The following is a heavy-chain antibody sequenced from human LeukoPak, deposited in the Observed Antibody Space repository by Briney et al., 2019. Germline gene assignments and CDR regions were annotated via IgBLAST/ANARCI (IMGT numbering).Heavy chain of an antibody. Sequence: GGSLRLSCAASGFAFDGYVMHWVRHAPGKGLEWVCLINWDGSSAYYADSVRGRFTISRDNSKNSLFLQMSSLRPEDTAWYYCIKVNHYRQWGTLDYWGQGTLVTVSS. D-gene: IGHD2-8*01. J-gene: IGHJ4*02. CDR3: IKVNHYRQWGTLDY. CDR1: GFAFDGYV. V-gene: IGHV3-43D*04. CDR2: INWDGSSA.